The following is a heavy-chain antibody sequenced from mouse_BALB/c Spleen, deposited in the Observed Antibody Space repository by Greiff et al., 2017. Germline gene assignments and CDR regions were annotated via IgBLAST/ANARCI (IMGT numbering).Heavy chain of an antibody. V-gene: IGHV1-80*01. CDR3: AREGVRRAMDY. CDR1: GYAFSSYW. J-gene: IGHJ4*01. Sequence: QVQLQQSGAELVRPGSSVKISCKASGYAFSSYWMNWVKQRPGQGLEWIGQIYPGDGDTNYNGKFKGKATLTADKSSSTAYMQLSSLTSEDSAVYFCAREGVRRAMDYWGQGTSVTVSS. CDR2: IYPGDGDT. D-gene: IGHD2-14*01.